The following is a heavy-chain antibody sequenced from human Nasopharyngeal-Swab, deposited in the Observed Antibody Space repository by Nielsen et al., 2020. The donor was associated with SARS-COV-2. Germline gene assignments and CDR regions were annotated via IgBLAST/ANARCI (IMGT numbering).Heavy chain of an antibody. CDR1: GFTFSSYW. CDR3: VRDAEMATIINGPAEFDY. D-gene: IGHD5-24*01. J-gene: IGHJ4*02. V-gene: IGHV3-7*01. Sequence: GESLKISCAASGFTFSSYWMSWVRQAPGKGLEWVANIKQDGSGEYYLDSVKGRFTISRDNTNNSLYLQMHSLRVEDTAVYYCVRDAEMATIINGPAEFDYWGQGSLVTVSS. CDR2: IKQDGSGE.